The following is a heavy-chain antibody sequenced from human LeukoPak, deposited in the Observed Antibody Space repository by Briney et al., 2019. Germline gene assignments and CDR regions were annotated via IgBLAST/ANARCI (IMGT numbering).Heavy chain of an antibody. D-gene: IGHD4-17*01. V-gene: IGHV1-69*13. Sequence: ASVKVSFKASGGTFSSYAISWVRQAPGQGLEWMGGIIPIFGTANYAQKFQGRVTITADESTSTAYMELSSLRPEDTAVYYCARDTNPYGDYGEGSYYFDYWGQGTLVTVSS. CDR2: IIPIFGTA. CDR3: ARDTNPYGDYGEGSYYFDY. CDR1: GGTFSSYA. J-gene: IGHJ4*02.